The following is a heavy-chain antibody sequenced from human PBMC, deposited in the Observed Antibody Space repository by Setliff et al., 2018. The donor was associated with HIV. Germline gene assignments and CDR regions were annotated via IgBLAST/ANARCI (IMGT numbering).Heavy chain of an antibody. CDR1: GGSFSGYY. Sequence: SETLSLTCAVYGGSFSGYYWSWIRQPPGRGLEWIGEINHSGSTNYNPSLKSRVTISVDTSKNQFSLKLSSVTAADTAVYYCARGGRTYYYDSSGYYRHYYYYMDVWGKGTTVTVSS. V-gene: IGHV4-34*01. CDR2: INHSGST. CDR3: ARGGRTYYYDSSGYYRHYYYYMDV. D-gene: IGHD3-22*01. J-gene: IGHJ6*03.